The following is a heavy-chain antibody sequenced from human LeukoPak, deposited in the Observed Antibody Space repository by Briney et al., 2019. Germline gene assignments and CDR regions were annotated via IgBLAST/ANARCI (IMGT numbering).Heavy chain of an antibody. Sequence: GRSLRLSCTASGFTFRHYGMNWVRQAPGKGLEWVAGIWYDGSNKDYVDSVKGRFTISRDNSKNTLYLEMNSLTVEDTAVYYCAKGRRGSSNWGSDYWGQGTQVTVSS. CDR2: IWYDGSNK. CDR1: GFTFRHYG. CDR3: AKGRRGSSNWGSDY. J-gene: IGHJ4*02. D-gene: IGHD7-27*01. V-gene: IGHV3-33*06.